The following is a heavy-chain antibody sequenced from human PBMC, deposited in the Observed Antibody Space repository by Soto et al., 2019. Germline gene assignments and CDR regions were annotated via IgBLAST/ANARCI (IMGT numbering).Heavy chain of an antibody. CDR3: ARDVGAFDI. V-gene: IGHV1-3*01. J-gene: IGHJ3*02. CDR2: INPGNRNT. CDR1: GYTFTNYP. Sequence: QVQLVQSGAEVKKPGASVKVSCKASGYTFTNYPMHWVRQAPGQRLEWMGWINPGNRNTKYSQKLQGRVTITRDTSASTAYMELSSLRSEDTAVYYCARDVGAFDIWGQGTMVTVSS. D-gene: IGHD3-10*01.